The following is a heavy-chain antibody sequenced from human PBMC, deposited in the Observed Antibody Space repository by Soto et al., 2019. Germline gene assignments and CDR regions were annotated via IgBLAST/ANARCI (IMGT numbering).Heavy chain of an antibody. CDR2: ISGSGGST. V-gene: IGHV3-23*01. CDR1: GFTFSSYA. J-gene: IGHJ3*02. D-gene: IGHD3-22*01. CDR3: AKDPRYYDSSGYAGIDAFDI. Sequence: GGSLRLSCAASGFTFSSYAMSWVRQAPGKGLEWVSAISGSGGSTYYADSVKGRFTIPRDNSKNTLYLQMNSLRAEDTAVYYCAKDPRYYDSSGYAGIDAFDIWGQGTMVTVSS.